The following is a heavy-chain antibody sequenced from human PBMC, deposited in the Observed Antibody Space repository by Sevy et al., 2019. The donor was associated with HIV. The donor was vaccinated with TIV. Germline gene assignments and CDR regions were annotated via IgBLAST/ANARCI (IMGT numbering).Heavy chain of an antibody. V-gene: IGHV3-23*01. D-gene: IGHD6-13*01. Sequence: GGSLRLSCAASGFTFSTYTMNWVRQAPGKGLEWVSAISGSGGSTYYADSVKGRFTISRDKSKNTLFLQINGLRAEDTAVYYCAKGDSTFYGLDVWGQGTTVTVSS. CDR2: ISGSGGST. J-gene: IGHJ6*02. CDR3: AKGDSTFYGLDV. CDR1: GFTFSTYT.